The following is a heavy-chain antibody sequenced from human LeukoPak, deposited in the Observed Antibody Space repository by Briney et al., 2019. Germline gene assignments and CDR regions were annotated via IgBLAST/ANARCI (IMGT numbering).Heavy chain of an antibody. J-gene: IGHJ5*02. CDR3: ARALPHRRLMDTTMEQHWFDP. Sequence: ASVKVSCKASGYIFTSYFMHWVRQAPGQGLEWMGLINPSGGSPRYAQKFQGRVTMTRDMSTSTVYMELSSLRSEDTAVYYCARALPHRRLMDTTMEQHWFDPWGQGTLVTVSS. V-gene: IGHV1-46*01. D-gene: IGHD5-18*01. CDR1: GYIFTSYF. CDR2: INPSGGSP.